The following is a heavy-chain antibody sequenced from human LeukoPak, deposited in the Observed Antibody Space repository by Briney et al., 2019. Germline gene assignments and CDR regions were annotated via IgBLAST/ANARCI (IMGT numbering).Heavy chain of an antibody. CDR1: GDSVSSNIAA. CDR3: TRDQDGMDV. V-gene: IGHV6-1*01. CDR2: TYFRSEWYI. J-gene: IGHJ6*02. Sequence: SQTLSLTCAISGDSVSSNIAAWNWVRQSPSRGLEWPGRTYFRSEWYIDYAVSVKSRATINPDTSKNQFSLQLSSVTPEDTAVYYCTRDQDGMDVWGQGTTVTVSS.